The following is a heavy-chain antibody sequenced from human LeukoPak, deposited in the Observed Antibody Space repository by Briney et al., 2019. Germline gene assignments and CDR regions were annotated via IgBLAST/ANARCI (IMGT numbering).Heavy chain of an antibody. CDR3: AKDKSGGLLGYFDL. V-gene: IGHV3-23*01. D-gene: IGHD2-15*01. CDR2: VSGSGGST. Sequence: GGSQRLSCAASGFTFSSYAMSWVRQAPGKGLEWVSVVSGSGGSTYYADSVKGRFTISRDNSKNTLYLQMNSLRAEDTAVYYCAKDKSGGLLGYFDLWGRGTLVTVSS. J-gene: IGHJ2*01. CDR1: GFTFSSYA.